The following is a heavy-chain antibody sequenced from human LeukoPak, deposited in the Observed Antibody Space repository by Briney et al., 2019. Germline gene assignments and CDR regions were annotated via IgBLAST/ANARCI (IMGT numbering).Heavy chain of an antibody. CDR1: GGPISSYY. J-gene: IGHJ4*02. Sequence: PSETLSLTCTVSGGPISSYYWSWIRQPPGKGLECSGYIYYSGSTNYNPSLKSRVTISVDTSKNQFSLKLNSVTAADTAVYYCARSVHISAPFDVWGQGTLVTVSS. V-gene: IGHV4-59*08. CDR3: ARSVHISAPFDV. D-gene: IGHD2-21*01. CDR2: IYYSGST.